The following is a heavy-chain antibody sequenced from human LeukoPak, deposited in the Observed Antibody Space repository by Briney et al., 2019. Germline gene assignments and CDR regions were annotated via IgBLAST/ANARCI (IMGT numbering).Heavy chain of an antibody. CDR3: VRDRELNY. CDR2: IFYNGNT. V-gene: IGHV4-31*03. CDR1: GGSINSGAYY. Sequence: SETLSLTCTVSGGSINSGAYYWSWIRQHPGKGLEWIGYIFYNGNTFYNPSLQSRVTISMDTSQNQFSLKLSSVTAADTAVYYCVRDRELNYWGQGTLVTVSS. D-gene: IGHD1-7*01. J-gene: IGHJ4*02.